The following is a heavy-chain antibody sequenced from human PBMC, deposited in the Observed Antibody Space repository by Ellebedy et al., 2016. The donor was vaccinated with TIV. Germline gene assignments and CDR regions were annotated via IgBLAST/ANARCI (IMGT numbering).Heavy chain of an antibody. V-gene: IGHV5-51*01. D-gene: IGHD5-12*01. CDR2: IYPGDSDT. CDR1: GYSFTSYW. Sequence: GGSLRLXXKGSGYSFTSYWIGWVRQMPGKGLEWMGIIYPGDSDTRYSPSFQGQVTISADKSISTAYLQWSSLKASDTAMYFCARSIMAGDSDYWGQGTLVTVSS. J-gene: IGHJ4*02. CDR3: ARSIMAGDSDY.